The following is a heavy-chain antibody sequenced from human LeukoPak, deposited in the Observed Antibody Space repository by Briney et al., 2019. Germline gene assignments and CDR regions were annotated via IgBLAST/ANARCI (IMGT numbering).Heavy chain of an antibody. V-gene: IGHV3-64D*06. J-gene: IGHJ4*02. Sequence: GWSLRLSCSASGFVFSFYTMYWVRQAPGKGPEYVSTITGSGTGGNIYYADSVKGRFTISRDDSKSILFLEMNGLRSEDTAVYYCVKDFGRVRGTPDSWGQGTLVTVSS. CDR2: ITGSGTGGNI. CDR3: VKDFGRVRGTPDS. D-gene: IGHD3-16*01. CDR1: GFVFSFYT.